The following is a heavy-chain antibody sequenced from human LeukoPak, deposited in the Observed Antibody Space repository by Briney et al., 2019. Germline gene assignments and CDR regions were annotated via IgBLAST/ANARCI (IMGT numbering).Heavy chain of an antibody. CDR1: GFTFSSYW. Sequence: PGGSLRLSCAASGFTFSSYWMHWVRQAPGKGLVWVSRINSDGSSTSYADSVKGRFTISRDNAKNTLYLQMNSLRAEDTAVYYCARGRRGSYYYYYGMDAWGKGTTVTVSS. J-gene: IGHJ6*04. CDR3: ARGRRGSYYYYYGMDA. D-gene: IGHD3-16*01. V-gene: IGHV3-74*01. CDR2: INSDGSST.